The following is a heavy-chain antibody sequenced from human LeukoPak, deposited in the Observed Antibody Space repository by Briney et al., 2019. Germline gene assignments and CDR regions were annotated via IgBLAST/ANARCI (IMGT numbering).Heavy chain of an antibody. J-gene: IGHJ4*02. CDR1: GFTFSSYG. CDR3: ARRGSSSRYRYYFDY. V-gene: IGHV3-30*03. D-gene: IGHD6-13*01. CDR2: ISYDGSNT. Sequence: GGSLRLSCVASGFTFSSYGMHWVRQAPGKGLEWVAVISYDGSNTYYADSVKGRFTISRENAKNSLYLQMNSLRAEDTAVYYCARRGSSSRYRYYFDYWGQGTLVTVSS.